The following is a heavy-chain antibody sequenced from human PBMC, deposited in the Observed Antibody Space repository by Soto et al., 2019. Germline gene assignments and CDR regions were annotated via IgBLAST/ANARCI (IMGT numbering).Heavy chain of an antibody. D-gene: IGHD3-16*01. CDR3: AITYYDYVWGSFDY. J-gene: IGHJ4*02. CDR2: IYYSGST. CDR1: GGSVSSGSYY. Sequence: PSETLSLTCTVSGGSVSSGSYYWSWIRQPPGKGLEWIGYIYYSGSTNYNPSLKSRVTISVDTSKNQFSLKLSSVTAADTAVYYCAITYYDYVWGSFDYWGQGTLVTVSS. V-gene: IGHV4-61*01.